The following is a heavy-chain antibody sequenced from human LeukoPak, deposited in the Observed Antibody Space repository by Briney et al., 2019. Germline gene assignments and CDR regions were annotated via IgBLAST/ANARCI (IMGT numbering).Heavy chain of an antibody. CDR1: GYTFINYA. V-gene: IGHV1-46*01. J-gene: IGHJ4*02. Sequence: ASVKVSCKASGYTFINYAIHWVRQAPGQGLEWMGMIYPRDGSTSYAQNFQGRVTVTRDTSTTTVHMELRGLRSEDTAVYYCARDQEGFDYWGQGTVVTVSS. CDR3: ARDQEGFDY. CDR2: IYPRDGST.